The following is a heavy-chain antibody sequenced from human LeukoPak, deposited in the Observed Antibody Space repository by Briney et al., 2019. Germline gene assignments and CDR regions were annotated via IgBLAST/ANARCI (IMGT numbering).Heavy chain of an antibody. CDR1: GFTFSSHA. V-gene: IGHV3-23*05. D-gene: IGHD6-13*01. CDR3: AKQSAGSAAWYSLHYDF. J-gene: IGHJ4*02. CDR2: IDKSGDGA. Sequence: GGSLRLSCAASGFTFSSHAMNWVRQPPGKGLDWVSSIDKSGDGAFYADSVKGRFTISRDNSKDTLYLQMNGLRAEDTAVYFCAKQSAGSAAWYSLHYDFWGQGTLVTVSS.